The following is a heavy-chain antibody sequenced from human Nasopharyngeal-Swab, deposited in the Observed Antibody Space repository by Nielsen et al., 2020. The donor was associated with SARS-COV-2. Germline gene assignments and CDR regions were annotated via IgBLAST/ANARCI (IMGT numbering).Heavy chain of an antibody. J-gene: IGHJ6*02. Sequence: GGSLRLSCAASGFTFSSYAMSWVRQAPGKGLEWVSAISGSGGSTYYADSVKGRFTISRDNSKNTLYLQMNSLRAEDTAVYYCAKGRDSGDDSEEYYHYYGMDVWGQGAPVTVSS. CDR3: AKGRDSGDDSEEYYHYYGMDV. CDR1: GFTFSSYA. CDR2: ISGSGGST. V-gene: IGHV3-23*01. D-gene: IGHD5-12*01.